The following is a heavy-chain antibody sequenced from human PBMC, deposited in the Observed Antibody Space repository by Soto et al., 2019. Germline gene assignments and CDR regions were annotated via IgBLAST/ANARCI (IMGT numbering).Heavy chain of an antibody. D-gene: IGHD3-3*01. CDR2: INHSGST. Sequence: SETLSLTCAVYGGSFTGYYWSWILQHPGKGLEWIGEINHSGSTNYNPSLKSRVTISVDTSKNQFSLKLSSVTAADTAVYYCARGRFLEWLLYNYYYYYGMDVWGQGTTVTVS. V-gene: IGHV4-34*01. CDR3: ARGRFLEWLLYNYYYYYGMDV. CDR1: GGSFTGYY. J-gene: IGHJ6*02.